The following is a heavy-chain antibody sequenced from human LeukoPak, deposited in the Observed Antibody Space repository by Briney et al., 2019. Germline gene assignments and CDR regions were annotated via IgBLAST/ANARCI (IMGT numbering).Heavy chain of an antibody. CDR2: ISGSGGST. V-gene: IGHV3-23*01. J-gene: IGHJ5*02. CDR1: GFTFSSYG. D-gene: IGHD6-13*01. CDR3: AKTWYSSSWGYNWFDP. Sequence: GGSLRLSCAASGFTFSSYGMSWVRQAPGKGLEWVSAISGSGGSTYYADSVKGRFTISRDNSKNTLYLQMNSLRAEDTAVYYCAKTWYSSSWGYNWFDPWGQGTLVTVSS.